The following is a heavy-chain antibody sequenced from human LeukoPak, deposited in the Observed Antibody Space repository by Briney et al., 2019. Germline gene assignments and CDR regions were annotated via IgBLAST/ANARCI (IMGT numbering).Heavy chain of an antibody. Sequence: GGSLRLSCAASGFTLDDYGMHWVRQAPGKGLEWVSAISWNSDTIGYADSVKGRFTISRDNAKTSLYLQMNSLRAEDTALYYCTAHSSGLDYWGQGTLVTVSS. CDR3: TAHSSGLDY. D-gene: IGHD6-19*01. CDR2: ISWNSDTI. V-gene: IGHV3-9*01. CDR1: GFTLDDYG. J-gene: IGHJ4*02.